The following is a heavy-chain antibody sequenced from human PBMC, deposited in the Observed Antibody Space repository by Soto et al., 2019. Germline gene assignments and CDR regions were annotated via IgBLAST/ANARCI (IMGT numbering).Heavy chain of an antibody. CDR2: IAHDGRSK. CDR1: GFTFSTFG. CDR3: AKDRGYCDTSSCYLGHSFDI. Sequence: QVQLVESRGGVVHPGRSLRLSCAASGFTFSTFGIHWVRQAPGKGLEWVAVIAHDGRSKFYGDSVKGRFTISRDNSKNMLSLEMNSLSAEDTAVYYCAKDRGYCDTSSCYLGHSFDIWGQGTMVSVSS. D-gene: IGHD2-2*01. V-gene: IGHV3-30*18. J-gene: IGHJ3*02.